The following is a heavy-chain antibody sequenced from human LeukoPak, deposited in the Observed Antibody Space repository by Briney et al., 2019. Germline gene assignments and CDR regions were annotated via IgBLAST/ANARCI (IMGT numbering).Heavy chain of an antibody. CDR2: IYYSGTT. CDR1: GGSVSSGSYY. CDR3: ARVGIAVASPFFDY. Sequence: SETLSLTCTVSGGSVSSGSYYWTWIRQPPGKGLEWIGYIYYSGTTNYNPSLKSRVTISVDTSKNQFSLRLGSVTAADTAVYYCARVGIAVASPFFDYWGQGTLVTVSS. V-gene: IGHV4-61*01. D-gene: IGHD6-19*01. J-gene: IGHJ4*02.